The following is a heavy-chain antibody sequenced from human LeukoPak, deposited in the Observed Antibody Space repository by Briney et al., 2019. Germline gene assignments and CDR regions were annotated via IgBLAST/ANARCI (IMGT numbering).Heavy chain of an antibody. CDR2: IYYSGST. J-gene: IGHJ4*02. CDR3: ARDLSGIAGYTYGRGIDY. CDR1: GGSISSSSYY. D-gene: IGHD5-18*01. Sequence: SETLSLTCTVSGGSISSSSYYWGWIRQPPGKGLEWIGSIYYSGSTYYNPSLKSRVTISVDTSKNQFSLKLSSVTAADTAVYYCARDLSGIAGYTYGRGIDYWGQGTLVTVSS. V-gene: IGHV4-39*02.